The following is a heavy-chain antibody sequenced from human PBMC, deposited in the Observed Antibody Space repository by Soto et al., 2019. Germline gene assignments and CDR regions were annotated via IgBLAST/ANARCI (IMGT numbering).Heavy chain of an antibody. CDR1: GGTFSSYT. D-gene: IGHD2-15*01. CDR2: IIPILGIA. J-gene: IGHJ5*02. CDR3: ARDGTDIVVVVAASPSWFDP. V-gene: IGHV1-69*08. Sequence: QVQLVQSGAEVKKPGSSVKVSCKASGGTFSSYTISWVRQAPGQGLEWMGRIIPILGIANYAQKFQGRVTIPADKSTSTAYMERSSLRSEDTAVYYCARDGTDIVVVVAASPSWFDPWGQGTLVTVAS.